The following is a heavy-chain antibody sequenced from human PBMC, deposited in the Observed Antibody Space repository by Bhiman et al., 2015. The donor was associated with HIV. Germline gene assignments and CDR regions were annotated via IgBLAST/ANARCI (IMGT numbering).Heavy chain of an antibody. CDR3: ARDRPYNWNWGNNYYGMDV. V-gene: IGHV3-48*04. J-gene: IGHJ6*02. Sequence: EVQLVESGGGWVQPGGSRRLSCEASGFTFSDYSLIWVRQAPGKGLEWVSYINSISSSKFYANSVRGRFTISRDNARNSLFLQMNSLRADDTAVYYCARDRPYNWNWGNNYYGMDVWGQGTTVIVSS. CDR1: GFTFSDYS. D-gene: IGHD1-7*01. CDR2: INSISSSK.